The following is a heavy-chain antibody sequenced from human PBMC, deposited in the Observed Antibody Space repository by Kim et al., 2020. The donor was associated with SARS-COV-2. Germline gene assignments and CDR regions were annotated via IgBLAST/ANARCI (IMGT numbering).Heavy chain of an antibody. J-gene: IGHJ4*02. V-gene: IGHV4-59*01. CDR2: T. D-gene: IGHD1-20*01. Sequence: TNYNPSLKSRVTISVDTSKNQFSLKLSSVTAADTDVYYCARVEITGAKIYWGQGTLVTVSS. CDR3: ARVEITGAKIY.